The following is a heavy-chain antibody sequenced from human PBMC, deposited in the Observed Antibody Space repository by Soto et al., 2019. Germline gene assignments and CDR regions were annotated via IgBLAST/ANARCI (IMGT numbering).Heavy chain of an antibody. J-gene: IGHJ5*02. CDR1: GGSITNNY. CDR2: SYYSGST. V-gene: IGHV4-59*08. CDR3: ARRQNWNNLFDT. D-gene: IGHD1-1*01. Sequence: LSLTCTVSGGSITNNYWSWIRQSPGKGLEWIGCSYYSGSTSYNPSLRSRVTISIDTSKTQFSLRLRSVTAADTAVYYCARRQNWNNLFDTWGQGTLVTVS.